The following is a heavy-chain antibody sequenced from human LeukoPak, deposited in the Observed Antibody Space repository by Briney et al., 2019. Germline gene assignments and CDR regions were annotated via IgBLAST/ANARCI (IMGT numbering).Heavy chain of an antibody. CDR2: ISFDGTNK. D-gene: IGHD4-11*01. CDR3: ARGVPKTSYYCYYMDV. J-gene: IGHJ6*03. CDR1: GFTFSSYG. Sequence: GGSLRLSCAASGFTFSSYGMHWVRQAPGKGLEWVAVISFDGTNKFYADSVKGRFTISRDNSKKTVYLQMNSLRAEDTAVYYCARGVPKTSYYCYYMDVWGKGTTVTVSS. V-gene: IGHV3-30*03.